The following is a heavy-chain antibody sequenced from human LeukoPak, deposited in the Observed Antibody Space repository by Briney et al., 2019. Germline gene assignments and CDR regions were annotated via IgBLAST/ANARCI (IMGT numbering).Heavy chain of an antibody. CDR2: INPNSGGT. V-gene: IGHV1-2*02. D-gene: IGHD5-18*01. Sequence: ASVKVSCKASGYTFTGYYIHWVRQAPGQGLEWMGWINPNSGGTKYSQKFQGRVTMTRDTSISTAYMELSRLRSDDTAVYYCASASVDTTLVLFHWGQGTQATVSS. CDR3: ASASVDTTLVLFH. CDR1: GYTFTGYY. J-gene: IGHJ4*02.